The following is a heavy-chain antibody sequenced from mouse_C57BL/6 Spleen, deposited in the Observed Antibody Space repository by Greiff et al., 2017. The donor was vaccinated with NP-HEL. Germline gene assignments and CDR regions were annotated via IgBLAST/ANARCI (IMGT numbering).Heavy chain of an antibody. D-gene: IGHD2-4*01. CDR3: ARAYDYDGYFDY. J-gene: IGHJ2*01. CDR2: IDPSDSET. V-gene: IGHV1-52*01. Sequence: QVQLQQPGAELVRPGSSVKLSCKASGYTFTSYWMHWVKQRPIQGLEWIGNIDPSDSETHYNQKFKDKATLAVDKSSSTAYMQLSSLTSEDSAVYYCARAYDYDGYFDYWGQGTTLTVSS. CDR1: GYTFTSYW.